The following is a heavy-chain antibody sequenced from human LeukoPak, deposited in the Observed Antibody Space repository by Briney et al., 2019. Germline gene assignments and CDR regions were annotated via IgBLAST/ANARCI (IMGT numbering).Heavy chain of an antibody. CDR1: GGSFSGYY. V-gene: IGHV4-34*01. J-gene: IGHJ4*02. Sequence: SETLSLTCAVYGGSFSGYYWSWIRQPPGKGLEWIGEINHSGSTNYNPSLKSRVTISVGTSKNQFSLKLSSVTAADTAVYYCATLGASSRWSYVYWGQGTLVTVSS. D-gene: IGHD6-13*01. CDR3: ATLGASSRWSYVY. CDR2: INHSGST.